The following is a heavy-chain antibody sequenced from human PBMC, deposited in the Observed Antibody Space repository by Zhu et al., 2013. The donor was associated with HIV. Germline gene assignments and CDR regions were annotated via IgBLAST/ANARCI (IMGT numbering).Heavy chain of an antibody. Sequence: QVQLVQSGAEVKKPGSSVKVSCKASGGTFSSYAISWVRQAPGQGLEWMGGIIPIFGTANYAQKFQGRVTITADESTSTAYMELSSLRSEDTAVYYCATTQGFFLQDYYGSGSPFDPWGQGTLVTVSS. CDR1: GGTFSSYA. V-gene: IGHV1-69*12. CDR3: ATTQGFFLQDYYGSGSPFDP. D-gene: IGHD3-10*01. J-gene: IGHJ5*02. CDR2: IIPIFGTA.